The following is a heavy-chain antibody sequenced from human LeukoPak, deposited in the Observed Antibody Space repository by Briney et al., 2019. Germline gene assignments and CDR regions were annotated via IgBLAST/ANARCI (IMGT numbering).Heavy chain of an antibody. CDR3: TKDRPNYYGSNGHYYRRDGDY. CDR1: GFTFSIYA. J-gene: IGHJ4*02. V-gene: IGHV3-23*01. Sequence: GGSLRLSCAASGFTFSIYAMSWVRQAPGKGLQWVSSITSSGDGTYYADSVKGRFTISRDNSENMLYLQMNSLRVEDTAVYFCTKDRPNYYGSNGHYYRRDGDYWGQGTLVTVSS. D-gene: IGHD3-22*01. CDR2: ITSSGDGT.